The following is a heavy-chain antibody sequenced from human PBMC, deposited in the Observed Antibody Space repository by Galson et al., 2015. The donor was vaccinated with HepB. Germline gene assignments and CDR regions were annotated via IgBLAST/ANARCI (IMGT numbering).Heavy chain of an antibody. J-gene: IGHJ6*03. Sequence: SLRLSCAASGFTFSGSAMHWVRQASGKGLEWVGRIRSKANSYATAYAASVKGRFTISRDDSKNTAYLQMNSLKTEDTAVYYCTRHREYCSSTSCYAYYYYYMDVWGKGTTVTVSS. D-gene: IGHD2-2*01. CDR1: GFTFSGSA. CDR3: TRHREYCSSTSCYAYYYYYMDV. CDR2: IRSKANSYAT. V-gene: IGHV3-73*01.